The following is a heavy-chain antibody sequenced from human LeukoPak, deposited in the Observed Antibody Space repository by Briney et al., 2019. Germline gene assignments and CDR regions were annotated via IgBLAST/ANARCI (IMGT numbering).Heavy chain of an antibody. D-gene: IGHD2/OR15-2a*01. V-gene: IGHV1-2*04. J-gene: IGHJ6*02. CDR2: INLNTGGT. Sequence: ASVKVSCKASGYTFTGYYMHWVRQAPGQGLEWMGWINLNTGGTKNAQKLQGWVTMARDTSISTVYMELSRLTADDTAVYYCARGSTTTHYYYNMDVWGQGTTVTVSS. CDR1: GYTFTGYY. CDR3: ARGSTTTHYYYNMDV.